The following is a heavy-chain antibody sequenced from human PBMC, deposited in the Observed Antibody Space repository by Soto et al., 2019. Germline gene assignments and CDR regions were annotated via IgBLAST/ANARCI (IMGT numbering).Heavy chain of an antibody. J-gene: IGHJ6*02. Sequence: PSETLSLTCAVYGGSGGSFSGYYWSWIRQPPGKGLEWIGEINHSGSTNYNPSLKSRVTISVDTSKNQFSLKLSSVTAADTAVYYCARLNGYCVGTSCHGYYGMDVWGQGTTVTVSS. CDR2: INHSGST. CDR3: ARLNGYCVGTSCHGYYGMDV. CDR1: GGSGGSFSGYY. D-gene: IGHD2-21*01. V-gene: IGHV4-34*01.